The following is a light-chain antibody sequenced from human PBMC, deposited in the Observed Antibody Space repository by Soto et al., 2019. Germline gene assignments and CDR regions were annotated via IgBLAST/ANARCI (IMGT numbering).Light chain of an antibody. Sequence: EIVLTQSPATLSAFPGDRVTLSCRASQALNTRLAWYQHKPGQAPRLLIYLTSDRAAGVPSRFSAWGSETDFTLTISDVQPEDFAVYYCQQYDNWPPFFTFGPGTKVDIK. CDR3: QQYDNWPPFFT. CDR2: LTS. V-gene: IGKV3D-15*01. J-gene: IGKJ3*01. CDR1: QALNTR.